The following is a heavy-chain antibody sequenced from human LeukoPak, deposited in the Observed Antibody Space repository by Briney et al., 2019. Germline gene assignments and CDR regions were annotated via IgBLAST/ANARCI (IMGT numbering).Heavy chain of an antibody. J-gene: IGHJ6*02. D-gene: IGHD4-17*01. Sequence: SETLSLTCTVSGGSISSSIYYWGCIRQPPGKGLEWIGSIYYSGSTYYNPSLTSRVTISVDTSNNQLSLKLISVTAADAAVYYCAVRAPPFYYYYGMDVWGQGTTVTVSS. CDR2: IYYSGST. CDR1: GGSISSSIYY. V-gene: IGHV4-39*01. CDR3: AVRAPPFYYYYGMDV.